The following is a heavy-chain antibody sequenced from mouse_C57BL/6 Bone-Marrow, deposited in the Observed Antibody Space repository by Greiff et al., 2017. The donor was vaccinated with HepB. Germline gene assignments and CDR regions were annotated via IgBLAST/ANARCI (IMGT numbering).Heavy chain of an antibody. CDR3: ARSTMVRAWYAY. J-gene: IGHJ3*01. CDR1: GYTFTDYY. V-gene: IGHV1-26*01. CDR2: ITPNNGGT. D-gene: IGHD2-2*01. Sequence: EVQLQQSGPELVKPGASVKISCKASGYTFTDYYMNWVKQSHGKSLEWIGDITPNNGGTSSNQKLKGKATLPVDKSSSTAYMELRSLTAEDSAVYYCARSTMVRAWYAYWGQGTLVTVSA.